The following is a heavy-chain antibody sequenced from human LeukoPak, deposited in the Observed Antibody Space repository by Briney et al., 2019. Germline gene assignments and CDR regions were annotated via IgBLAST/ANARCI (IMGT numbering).Heavy chain of an antibody. J-gene: IGHJ3*02. Sequence: ASVKVSCKPSGYIFTAYHLHWARQAPGQGHEWMGRIIPNSGATNSAQNFQGRVTVTRATSISTAYMEVSRLSPDDTAVYYCARGIAGGFDIWGQGTMVTVSS. D-gene: IGHD2-15*01. CDR1: GYIFTAYH. V-gene: IGHV1-2*06. CDR3: ARGIAGGFDI. CDR2: IIPNSGAT.